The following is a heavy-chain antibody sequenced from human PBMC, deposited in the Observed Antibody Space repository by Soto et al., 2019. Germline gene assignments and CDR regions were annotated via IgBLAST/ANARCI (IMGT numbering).Heavy chain of an antibody. CDR3: ARGGGYDSFDF. J-gene: IGHJ4*02. Sequence: SLSHTARVPALPFTNGVYSWRWIRQSPEKGLEWLGYIGHLETTYYNPSVKSRLSLSIDRTRNQFSLSLSSMNAADKAVYYCARGGGYDSFDFWGQG. V-gene: IGHV4-30-2*06. CDR2: IGHLETT. CDR1: ALPFTNGVYS. D-gene: IGHD2-15*01.